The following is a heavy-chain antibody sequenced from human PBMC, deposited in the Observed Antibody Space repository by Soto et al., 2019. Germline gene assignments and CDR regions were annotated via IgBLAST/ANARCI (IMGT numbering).Heavy chain of an antibody. CDR2: ISYDGSNK. J-gene: IGHJ6*02. CDR1: GFTFSSYG. CDR3: AKDRGVYGDYTNYYYYYGMDV. Sequence: GGSLRLSCAASGFTFSSYGMHWVRQAPGKGLEWVAVISYDGSNKYYADSVKGRFTISRDNSKNTLYLQMNSLRAEDTAVYYCAKDRGVYGDYTNYYYYYGMDVWGQGTTVTVSS. V-gene: IGHV3-30*18. D-gene: IGHD4-17*01.